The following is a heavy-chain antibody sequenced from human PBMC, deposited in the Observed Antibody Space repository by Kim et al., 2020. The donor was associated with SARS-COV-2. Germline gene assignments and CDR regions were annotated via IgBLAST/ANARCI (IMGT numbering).Heavy chain of an antibody. CDR2: ISADGYSA. V-gene: IGHV3-43*02. D-gene: IGHD1-26*01. J-gene: IGHJ4*02. Sequence: GGSLRLSCAASGFTFDDYVMHWVRQAPGKGLEWVSLISADGYSAYYADSVKGRFTISRDNSKNSLYLQMNSLTTEDTALYYCAKDREGATDYWGQGTLVT. CDR3: AKDREGATDY. CDR1: GFTFDDYV.